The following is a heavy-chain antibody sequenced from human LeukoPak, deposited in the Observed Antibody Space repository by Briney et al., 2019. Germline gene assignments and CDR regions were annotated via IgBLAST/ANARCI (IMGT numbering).Heavy chain of an antibody. CDR3: SKGPYDS. CDR1: GFTFSSHA. Sequence: GGSLRLSCAASGFTFSSHAMHWVRQAPGKGLEWVSLISGDGGPTYYADSVKGRFTISRDNSKNSLYLQMNSLRTEDTAFYYCSKGPYDSWGQGTLVTVSS. J-gene: IGHJ4*02. CDR2: ISGDGGPT. V-gene: IGHV3-43*02.